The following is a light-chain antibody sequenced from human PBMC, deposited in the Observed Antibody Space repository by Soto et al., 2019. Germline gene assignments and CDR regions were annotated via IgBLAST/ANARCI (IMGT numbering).Light chain of an antibody. CDR3: QQYTNWPPGT. J-gene: IGKJ1*01. CDR1: QSVSSN. CDR2: GTS. V-gene: IGKV3-15*01. Sequence: EVVMTQSPAILSVSPGERATLSCSASQSVSSNLAWYQQKPGQAPRLLIYGTSTRATGIPVRFSGSGSVTDFTLTISSLQSEDFAVYYCQQYTNWPPGTFGLGPKVEIK.